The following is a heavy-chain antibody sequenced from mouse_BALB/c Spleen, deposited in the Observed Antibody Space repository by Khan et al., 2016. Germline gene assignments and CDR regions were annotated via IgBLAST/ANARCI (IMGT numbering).Heavy chain of an antibody. J-gene: IGHJ4*01. D-gene: IGHD2-5*01. CDR2: ILPGSGTT. CDR1: GYTFSSYW. CDR3: SRSYYINYDAMDY. Sequence: QVRLQQSGAELMKPGASVKISCKATGYTFSSYWIEWVKQRPGHGLEWIGEILPGSGTTNYNEKFKGKATFTADTSSNTAYMQLSSLISEDSAVYSCSRSYYINYDAMDYWGQGTSVTVSS. V-gene: IGHV1-9*01.